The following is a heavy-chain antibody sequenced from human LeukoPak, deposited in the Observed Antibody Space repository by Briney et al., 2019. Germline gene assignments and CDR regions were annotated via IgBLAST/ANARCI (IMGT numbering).Heavy chain of an antibody. CDR1: GFTFSSYA. V-gene: IGHV3-30-3*01. J-gene: IGHJ3*02. CDR2: ISYDGSNK. D-gene: IGHD3-22*01. CDR3: ARYYYDSSGYSMGYDAFDI. Sequence: GRSLRLSCAASGFTFSSYATHWVRQAPGKGLEWVAVISYDGSNKYYADSVKGRFTISRDNSKNTLHLQMNSLRAEDTAVYYCARYYYDSSGYSMGYDAFDIWGQGTMVTVSS.